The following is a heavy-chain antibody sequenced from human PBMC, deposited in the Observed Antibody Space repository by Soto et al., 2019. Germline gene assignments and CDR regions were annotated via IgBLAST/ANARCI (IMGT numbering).Heavy chain of an antibody. Sequence: EVQLVESGGVVVQPGGSLRLSCAASGFTFDDYTMHWVRQAPGKGLEWVSLISWDGGSTNYADSVKGRFTISRDNSKNSLYMQMNSLRTEDTALYYCAKDSGYYDYYYYGMDVWGQGTTVTVSS. CDR2: ISWDGGST. CDR1: GFTFDDYT. D-gene: IGHD3-22*01. V-gene: IGHV3-43*01. CDR3: AKDSGYYDYYYYGMDV. J-gene: IGHJ6*02.